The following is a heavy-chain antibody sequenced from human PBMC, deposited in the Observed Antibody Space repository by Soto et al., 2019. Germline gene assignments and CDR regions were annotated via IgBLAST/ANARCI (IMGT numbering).Heavy chain of an antibody. V-gene: IGHV1-2*02. D-gene: IGHD3-9*01. CDR2: INPNSGGT. CDR3: ARDNYDILTGYYNSYYYYGMDV. Sequence: GASVKVSCKASGYTFTGYYMHWVRQAPGQGLEWTGWINPNSGGTNYAQKFQGRVTMTRDTSISTAYMELSRLRSDDTAVYYCARDNYDILTGYYNSYYYYGMDVWGQGTTVTVSS. J-gene: IGHJ6*02. CDR1: GYTFTGYY.